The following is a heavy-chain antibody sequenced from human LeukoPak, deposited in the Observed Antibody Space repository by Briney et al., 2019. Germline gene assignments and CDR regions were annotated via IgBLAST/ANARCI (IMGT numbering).Heavy chain of an antibody. J-gene: IGHJ4*02. V-gene: IGHV1-2*02. D-gene: IGHD2-15*01. CDR2: INPNSGGT. CDR1: GYTFTGYY. Sequence: ASVKVSCKASGYTFTGYYMHWVRQAPGQGLEWMGWINPNSGGTSYAQKFQGRVTMTRDTSISTAYMELSRLRSDDTAVYYCANIRGYCSGGGCSDYWGQGTLVTVSS. CDR3: ANIRGYCSGGGCSDY.